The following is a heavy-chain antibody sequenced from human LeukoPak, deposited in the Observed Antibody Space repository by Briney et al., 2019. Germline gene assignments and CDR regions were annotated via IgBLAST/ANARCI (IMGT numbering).Heavy chain of an antibody. CDR2: IIPIFGTA. Sequence: ASVKVSCKASGGTVTRYAISWVRQAPGQGLEWMGGIIPIFGTANYAQKFQGRVTITADRSTSTAYMELSSLRSEDTAVYYCARAGPAYYDILTGYSSRPHGYYYGMDVWGKGTTVTVSS. V-gene: IGHV1-69*06. CDR3: ARAGPAYYDILTGYSSRPHGYYYGMDV. CDR1: GGTVTRYA. D-gene: IGHD3-9*01. J-gene: IGHJ6*04.